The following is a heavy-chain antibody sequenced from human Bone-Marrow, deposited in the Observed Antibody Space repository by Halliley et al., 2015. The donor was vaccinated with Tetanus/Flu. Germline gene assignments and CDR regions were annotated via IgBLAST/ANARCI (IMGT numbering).Heavy chain of an antibody. J-gene: IGHJ2*01. CDR1: GFTFDDYA. CDR3: AKDTRPRYGDYFWYFDL. CDR2: ISWNSGEI. Sequence: SLRLSCVASGFTFDDYAMHWVRQAPGKGLEWVSGISWNSGEIVYADSVKGRFTISRDNAKNSLYLQLNTLTAEDTAFYYCAKDTRPRYGDYFWYFDLWGRGTLVTVSS. D-gene: IGHD4-17*01. V-gene: IGHV3-9*01.